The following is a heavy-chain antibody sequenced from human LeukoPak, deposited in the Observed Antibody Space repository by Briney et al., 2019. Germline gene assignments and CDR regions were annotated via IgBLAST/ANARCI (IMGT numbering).Heavy chain of an antibody. J-gene: IGHJ5*02. Sequence: SETLSLTCTVSGGSISSSSYYWGWIRQPPGKGLEWIGSIYYSGSTYYNPSLKSRGTISVDTSKNQFSLKLSSVTAADTAVYYCARDLSGAPSYSSSWSNWFDPWGQGTLVTVSS. CDR2: IYYSGST. CDR1: GGSISSSSYY. CDR3: ARDLSGAPSYSSSWSNWFDP. D-gene: IGHD6-13*01. V-gene: IGHV4-39*07.